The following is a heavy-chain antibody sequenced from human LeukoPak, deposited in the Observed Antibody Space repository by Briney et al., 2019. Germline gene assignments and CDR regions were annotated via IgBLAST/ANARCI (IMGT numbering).Heavy chain of an antibody. J-gene: IGHJ4*02. CDR2: IYHSGST. V-gene: IGHV4-38-2*01. CDR3: ARLYLRDHCSSTSCYGLYFDY. CDR1: GYSITSGYY. D-gene: IGHD2-2*01. Sequence: PSETLSLTCAVSGYSITSGYYWDWIRQPPGKGLEWIGSIYHSGSTYYNPSLKTRVTISVDTSKNQFSLKLSSVTAADTAVYYRARLYLRDHCSSTSCYGLYFDYWGQGTLVTVSS.